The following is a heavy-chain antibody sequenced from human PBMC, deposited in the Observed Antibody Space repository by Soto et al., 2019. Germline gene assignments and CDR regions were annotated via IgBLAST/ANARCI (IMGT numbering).Heavy chain of an antibody. CDR1: GFTFSSYA. J-gene: IGHJ4*02. V-gene: IGHV3-23*01. CDR3: AKGYDSSVWPGGLDY. CDR2: ISGSGGST. Sequence: EVQLLESGGGLVQPGGSLRLSCAASGFTFSSYAMRWVRQAPWKGLECVSDISGSGGSTYYEDSVKGRFTISRDNSKNTLYLQMNSLRAEDTAVYYCAKGYDSSVWPGGLDYWGQGTLGTVSS. D-gene: IGHD3-22*01.